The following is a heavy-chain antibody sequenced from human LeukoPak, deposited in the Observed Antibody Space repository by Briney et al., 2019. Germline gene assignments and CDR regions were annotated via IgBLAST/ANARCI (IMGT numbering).Heavy chain of an antibody. CDR3: AKVSVNNYYDY. Sequence: GGSLLLSCAASGFFFGDYAMHWVRQAPGKGLEWVSGISWNSVVKCYADSVRRRFTISRDNAKNSLYLQMNSLRAEDTALYYWAKVSVNNYYDYWGQGSLVTVSS. D-gene: IGHD5-24*01. V-gene: IGHV3-9*01. J-gene: IGHJ4*02. CDR1: GFFFGDYA. CDR2: ISWNSVVK.